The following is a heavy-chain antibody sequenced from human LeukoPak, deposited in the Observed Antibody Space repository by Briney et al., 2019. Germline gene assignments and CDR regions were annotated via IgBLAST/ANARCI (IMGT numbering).Heavy chain of an antibody. J-gene: IGHJ4*02. CDR1: GGSISSSSYY. V-gene: IGHV4-39*07. CDR3: ARDRGQLAPPRAEYYFDY. D-gene: IGHD6-6*01. CDR2: IYYSGST. Sequence: SETLSLTCTVSGGSISSSSYYWGWIRQPPGKGLEWIGSIYYSGSTYYNPSLKSRVTISVDTSKNQFSLKLSSVTAADTAVYYCARDRGQLAPPRAEYYFDYWGQGTLVTVSS.